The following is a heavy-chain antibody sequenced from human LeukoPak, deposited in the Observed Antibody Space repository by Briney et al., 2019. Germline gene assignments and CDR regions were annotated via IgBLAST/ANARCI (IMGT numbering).Heavy chain of an antibody. Sequence: GGSLRLSCAASGFTSGSYWMSWVRQAPGKGLEWVANIKQDGSETYYLDSVKGRFTISRDNAQNSLYLQMNSLRADETAVYFCARFIASPGPDAFDIWGQGTLVTVSS. CDR3: ARFIASPGPDAFDI. D-gene: IGHD6-13*01. V-gene: IGHV3-7*01. CDR2: IKQDGSET. CDR1: GFTSGSYW. J-gene: IGHJ3*02.